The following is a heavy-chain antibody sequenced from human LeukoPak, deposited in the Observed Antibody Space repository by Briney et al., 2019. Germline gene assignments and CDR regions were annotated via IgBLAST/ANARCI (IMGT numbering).Heavy chain of an antibody. CDR2: ISYDGSNK. CDR3: AKEDRTAAPGYYYGMDV. CDR1: GFTFSSYG. Sequence: GRSLRLSCAASGFTFSSYGMHWVRQAPGKGLEWVAVISYDGSNKYYADSVKGRFTISRDDSKNTLYLQMNSLRAEDTAVYYRAKEDRTAAPGYYYGMDVWGKGTTVTVSS. D-gene: IGHD2-15*01. V-gene: IGHV3-30*18. J-gene: IGHJ6*04.